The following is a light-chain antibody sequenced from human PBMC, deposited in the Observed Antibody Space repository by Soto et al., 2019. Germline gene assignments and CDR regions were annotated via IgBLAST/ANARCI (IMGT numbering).Light chain of an antibody. J-gene: IGKJ1*01. CDR2: TAS. Sequence: EIVLTQSPGTLSLSPGEGATLSCRASQSLRRNYLAWYQQRPGQAPTLLIYTASNRATGIPARFSGSGSGPDFTLTISRLEPEDFAVYFCQQYDSSPLTFGQGTKVEI. V-gene: IGKV3-20*01. CDR3: QQYDSSPLT. CDR1: QSLRRNY.